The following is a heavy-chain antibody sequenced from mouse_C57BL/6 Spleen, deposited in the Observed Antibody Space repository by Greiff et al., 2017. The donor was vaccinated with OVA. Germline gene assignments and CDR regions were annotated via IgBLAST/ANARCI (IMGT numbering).Heavy chain of an antibody. J-gene: IGHJ3*01. D-gene: IGHD2-4*01. CDR3: ARAYDYDPFAY. V-gene: IGHV5-17*01. CDR2: ISSGSSTI. CDR1: GFTFSDYG. Sequence: EVKVVESGGGLVKPGGSLKLSCAASGFTFSDYGMHWVRQAPEKGLEWVAYISSGSSTIYYADTGKGRFTISRDNAKNTLFLQMTSLRSEDTAMYYCARAYDYDPFAYWGQGTLVTVSA.